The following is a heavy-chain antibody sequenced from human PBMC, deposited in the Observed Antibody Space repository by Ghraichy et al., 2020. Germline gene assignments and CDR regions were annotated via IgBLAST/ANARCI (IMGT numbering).Heavy chain of an antibody. CDR1: GFTFSSYG. V-gene: IGHV3-33*01. J-gene: IGHJ6*02. D-gene: IGHD1-26*01. Sequence: GESLNISCAASGFTFSSYGMHWVRQAPGKGLEWVAVIWYDGSNKYYADSVKGRFTISRDNSKNTLYLQMNSLRAEDTAVYYCARDNSRGSYGGGMDVWGQGTTVTVSS. CDR2: IWYDGSNK. CDR3: ARDNSRGSYGGGMDV.